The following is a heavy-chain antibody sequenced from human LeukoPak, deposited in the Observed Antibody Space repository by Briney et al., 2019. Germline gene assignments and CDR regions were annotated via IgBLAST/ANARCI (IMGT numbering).Heavy chain of an antibody. J-gene: IGHJ4*02. D-gene: IGHD6-6*01. Sequence: GASVKVSCKASGGTFSSYAISWVRQAPGQGLEWMGRIIPILGIANYAQKFQGRVTITADKSTSTAYMELSSLRSDDTAVYYCARDQGLGIAARHPSDYWGQGTLVTVSS. CDR1: GGTFSSYA. CDR2: IIPILGIA. CDR3: ARDQGLGIAARHPSDY. V-gene: IGHV1-69*04.